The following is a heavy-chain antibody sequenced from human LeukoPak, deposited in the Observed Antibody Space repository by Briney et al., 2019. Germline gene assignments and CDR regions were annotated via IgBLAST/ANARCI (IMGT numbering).Heavy chain of an antibody. D-gene: IGHD1-1*01. CDR2: ISSSSSYT. CDR1: GFTFSSYS. J-gene: IGHJ4*02. CDR3: ARQFIGGTSLYYFDY. Sequence: GGSLRLSCAASGFTFSSYSMNWVRQAPGKGLEWVSSISSSSSYTNYADSVKGRFTISRDNAKNSLYLQMNSLRAEDTAVYYCARQFIGGTSLYYFDYWGQGTLVTVSS. V-gene: IGHV3-21*04.